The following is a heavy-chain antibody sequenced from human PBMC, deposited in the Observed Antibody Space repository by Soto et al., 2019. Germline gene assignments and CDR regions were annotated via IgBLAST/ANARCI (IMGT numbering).Heavy chain of an antibody. CDR2: INPATGAA. D-gene: IGHD3-3*01. CDR3: ARGGGVGVAGSAAFDM. V-gene: IGHV1-2*02. Sequence: QLHLVQSGAVVKKPGASVTVSCSASGYPVTAYYMHWVRQAPGRGLEWMGGINPATGAAKYTQTFQGRVTMTRETSTSTVFMELCGLTSEDTAVFYCARGGGVGVAGSAAFDMWGQGTLVTVSS. J-gene: IGHJ3*02. CDR1: GYPVTAYY.